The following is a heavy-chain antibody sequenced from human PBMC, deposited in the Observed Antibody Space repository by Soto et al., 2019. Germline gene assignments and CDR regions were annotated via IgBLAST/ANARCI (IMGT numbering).Heavy chain of an antibody. J-gene: IGHJ4*02. D-gene: IGHD6-13*01. CDR2: ISGSGGST. Sequence: EVQLLESRGGLVQPGGSLRLACAASGFTFSNYAMSWVRQAPGKGLEWVSAISGSGGSTYYADSVKGRFTISRDNSKNTLYLQMNSLRAEDTAVYYCATRLSIRVQLVFDYCRQGTLVTVSS. V-gene: IGHV3-23*01. CDR1: GFTFSNYA. CDR3: ATRLSIRVQLVFDY.